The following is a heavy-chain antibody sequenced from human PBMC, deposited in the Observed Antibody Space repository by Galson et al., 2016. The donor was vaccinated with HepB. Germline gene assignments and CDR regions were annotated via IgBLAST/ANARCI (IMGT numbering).Heavy chain of an antibody. D-gene: IGHD6-19*01. J-gene: IGHJ5*02. V-gene: IGHV1-3*04. CDR3: ARATVSSSGWSPKHNWFDP. Sequence: VSCKASGYSFTNYPMHWVRQAPGQRLQWMGWINTANGNTKYSQEFQGRVTLTRDTSASTAYMELTSLKSEDTAVYFCARATVSSSGWSPKHNWFDPWGQGTLVTVSS. CDR2: INTANGNT. CDR1: GYSFTNYP.